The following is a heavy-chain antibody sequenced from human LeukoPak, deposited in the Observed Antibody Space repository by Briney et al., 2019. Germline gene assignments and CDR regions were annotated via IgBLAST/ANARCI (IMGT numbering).Heavy chain of an antibody. Sequence: GESLKISCKGSGYSFTDYWIGWVRQMPGKGLEWMGIFNPRDSNTRYSPSLQGQVTISGDRSISTAYLQWSSLKASDTAMYYCARHISGGDIVVVPAAIPYDYWGQGTLVTVSS. D-gene: IGHD2-2*02. V-gene: IGHV5-51*01. CDR1: GYSFTDYW. CDR3: ARHISGGDIVVVPAAIPYDY. J-gene: IGHJ4*02. CDR2: FNPRDSNT.